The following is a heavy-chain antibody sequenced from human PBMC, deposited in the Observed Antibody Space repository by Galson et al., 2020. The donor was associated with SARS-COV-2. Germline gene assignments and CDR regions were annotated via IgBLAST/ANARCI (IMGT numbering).Heavy chain of an antibody. CDR3: AKDKDCSTTICLMGY. CDR1: GFTFSDYG. CDR2: ISYDGSNK. D-gene: IGHD2-2*01. Sequence: GESLKISCAASGFTFSDYGMHWVRQAPGKGLEWVAVISYDGSNKYYADSVKGRFTISRDNSKNTLSLQMNSLRADDTAVYYCAKDKDCSTTICLMGYWGQGTLVTVSS. V-gene: IGHV3-30*18. J-gene: IGHJ4*02.